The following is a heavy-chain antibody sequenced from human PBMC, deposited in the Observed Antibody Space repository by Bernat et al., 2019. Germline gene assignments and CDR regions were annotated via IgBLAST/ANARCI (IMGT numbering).Heavy chain of an antibody. V-gene: IGHV3-30*18. CDR3: AKPRGYCSSTSCKEYGMDV. J-gene: IGHJ6*02. CDR2: ISYDGNNK. D-gene: IGHD2-2*01. Sequence: QVQLVESGGGVVQPGRSLRLSCAASGFTFSSYGIYWVRQTPGKGLEWVAVISYDGNNKYYADSVKGRFTISRDNSKNTLYLQMISLRAEDTAVYYCAKPRGYCSSTSCKEYGMDVWGQGTTVTVSS. CDR1: GFTFSSYG.